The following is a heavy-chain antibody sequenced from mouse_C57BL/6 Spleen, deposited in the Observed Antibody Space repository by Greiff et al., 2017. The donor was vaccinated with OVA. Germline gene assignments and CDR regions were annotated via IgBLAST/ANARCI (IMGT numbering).Heavy chain of an antibody. Sequence: VQLQQSGAELVKPGASVKISCKASGYTFTDYYINWVKQRPGQGLEWIGEIGPGSGSTYYNEKFKGKATLTADKSSSTAYMQLSSLTSEDSAVYFCARSEGGYWYFDVWGTGTTVTVSS. CDR2: IGPGSGST. J-gene: IGHJ1*03. CDR3: ARSEGGYWYFDV. V-gene: IGHV1-77*01. CDR1: GYTFTDYY.